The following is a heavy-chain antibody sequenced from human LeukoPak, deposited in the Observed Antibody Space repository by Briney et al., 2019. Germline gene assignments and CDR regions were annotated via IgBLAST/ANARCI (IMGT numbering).Heavy chain of an antibody. D-gene: IGHD2/OR15-2a*01. Sequence: ASVKVSCKASGYTFTGCYMHWVRQAPGQGLEWMGRIYPNSGGTNYAQKFQGRFTMTRDTSISTIYMELSRLRSDDTAVYYCAREGCSSTTCLTNRFDPLCQGTLVTVSS. V-gene: IGHV1-2*06. CDR3: AREGCSSTTCLTNRFDP. J-gene: IGHJ5*02. CDR1: GYTFTGCY. CDR2: IYPNSGGT.